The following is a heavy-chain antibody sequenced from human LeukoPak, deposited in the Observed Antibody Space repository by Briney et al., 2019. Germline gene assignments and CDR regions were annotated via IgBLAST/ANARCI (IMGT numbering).Heavy chain of an antibody. D-gene: IGHD7-27*01. CDR2: ISGSGGST. CDR1: GFTFSRYV. CDR3: AKDAGSLGYFDY. J-gene: IGHJ4*02. Sequence: GGSLRLSCAASGFTFSRYVMSWVRQAPGKGLEWVSAISGSGGSTYYADSVKGRFTISRDSSKNTLYLQMNSLRAEDTAVYYCAKDAGSLGYFDYWGQGTLVTVSS. V-gene: IGHV3-23*01.